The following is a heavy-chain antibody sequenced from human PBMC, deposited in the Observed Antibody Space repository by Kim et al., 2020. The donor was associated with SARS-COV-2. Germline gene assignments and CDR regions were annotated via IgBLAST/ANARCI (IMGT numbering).Heavy chain of an antibody. Sequence: GGSLRLSCAASGFSFSDHYMDWVRQGPGKGLEWIGRIRNKDNGYTTQYIASVRGRFSISRDDSKNSVDLQMNSLEIEDTAVYYCARGGGSDWSTTAIDYWGQGTLVTVSP. V-gene: IGHV3-72*01. D-gene: IGHD3-9*01. J-gene: IGHJ4*02. CDR1: GFSFSDHY. CDR2: IRNKDNGYTT. CDR3: ARGGGSDWSTTAIDY.